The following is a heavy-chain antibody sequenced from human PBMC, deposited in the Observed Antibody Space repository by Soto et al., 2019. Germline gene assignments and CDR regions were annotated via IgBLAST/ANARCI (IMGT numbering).Heavy chain of an antibody. Sequence: GESLKISCRGSGYTFTSYWIGWVRQMPGKGLEWMGIIYPGDSDTRYSPSFQGQVTISVDKSISTAYLQWSSLKASDTAMYYCARPPYYYGSGSWYFDFWGQGTLVTVSS. CDR2: IYPGDSDT. J-gene: IGHJ4*02. CDR1: GYTFTSYW. D-gene: IGHD3-10*01. CDR3: ARPPYYYGSGSWYFDF. V-gene: IGHV5-51*01.